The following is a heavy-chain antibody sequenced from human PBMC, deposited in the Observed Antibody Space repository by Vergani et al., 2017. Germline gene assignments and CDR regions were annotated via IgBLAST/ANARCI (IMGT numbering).Heavy chain of an antibody. V-gene: IGHV1-18*01. D-gene: IGHD6-13*01. CDR2: ISAYNGNT. J-gene: IGHJ4*02. CDR1: GYTFTSYG. CDR3: AREAYSSSWYGPSQIVY. Sequence: QVQLVQSGAEVKKPGASVKVSCKASGYTFTSYGISWVRQAPGQGLEWMGWISAYNGNTNYAQKLQGRVTMTTDTSKSTAYMELRSLRSDDTAVYYCAREAYSSSWYGPSQIVYWGQGTLVTVSS.